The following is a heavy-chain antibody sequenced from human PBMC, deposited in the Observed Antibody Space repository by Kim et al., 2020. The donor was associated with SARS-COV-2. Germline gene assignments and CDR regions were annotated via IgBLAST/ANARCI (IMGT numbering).Heavy chain of an antibody. V-gene: IGHV3-30*04. CDR3: ARDPGLWFGCLDV. CDR1: GFTFSSYA. D-gene: IGHD3-10*01. Sequence: GGSLRLSCAASGFTFSSYAMHWVRQAPGKGLEWVSVISYDGSSKYYADSVKGRFTISRDNSKNTLYLQMNSLRAEDTAVYYCARDPGLWFGCLDVWGQGTTVPVSS. J-gene: IGHJ6*02. CDR2: ISYDGSSK.